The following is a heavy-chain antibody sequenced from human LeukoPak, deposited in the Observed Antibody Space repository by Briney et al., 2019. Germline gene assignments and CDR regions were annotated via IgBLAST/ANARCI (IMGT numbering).Heavy chain of an antibody. Sequence: GGSLRPSCAASGFTFSSYSMNWVRQAPGKGLEWVSSISSSSSYIYYADSVKGRFTISRDNAKNSLYLQMNSLRAEDTAVYYCASLTGDPYYYYGMDVWGQGTTVTVSS. CDR2: ISSSSSYI. J-gene: IGHJ6*02. CDR3: ASLTGDPYYYYGMDV. D-gene: IGHD7-27*01. V-gene: IGHV3-21*01. CDR1: GFTFSSYS.